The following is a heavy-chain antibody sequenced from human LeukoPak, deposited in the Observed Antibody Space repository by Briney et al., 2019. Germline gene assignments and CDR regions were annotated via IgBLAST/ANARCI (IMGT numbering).Heavy chain of an antibody. CDR1: GGSVSTNTCY. J-gene: IGHJ4*02. D-gene: IGHD7-27*01. V-gene: IGHV4-39*01. CDR3: ARFWGVKDYFDY. CDR2: ILFSGNT. Sequence: PSETLSLTCTVSGGSVSTNTCYWVWIRQPPGKGLEWIGSILFSGNTYYNPSPMRRVTISVDTSKNQFSLKLSSVAAADTAVYYCARFWGVKDYFDYWGQGTLVTVSS.